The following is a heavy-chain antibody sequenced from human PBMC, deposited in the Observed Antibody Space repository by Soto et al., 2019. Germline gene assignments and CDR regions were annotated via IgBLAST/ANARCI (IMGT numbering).Heavy chain of an antibody. CDR1: GYTFTSYA. V-gene: IGHV1-3*01. J-gene: IGHJ4*02. CDR3: ARDRRYCSGGSCYPYYFDY. Sequence: ASVKVSCKASGYTFTSYAMHWVRQAPGQRLEWMGWINAGNGNTKYSQKFQGRVTITRDTSASTAYMELSSLRPEDTAVYYCARDRRYCSGGSCYPYYFDYWGQGTLVTVSS. D-gene: IGHD2-15*01. CDR2: INAGNGNT.